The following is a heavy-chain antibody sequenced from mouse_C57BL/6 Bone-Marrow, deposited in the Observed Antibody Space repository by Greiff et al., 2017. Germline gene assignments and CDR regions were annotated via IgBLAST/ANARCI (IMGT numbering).Heavy chain of an antibody. J-gene: IGHJ1*03. CDR1: GYTFTNYW. V-gene: IGHV1-63*01. D-gene: IGHD1-1*01. Sequence: VQLVESGAELVRPGTSVKMSCKASGYTFTNYWIGWAKQRPGHGLEWIGDIYPGGGYTNYNEKFKGKATLTADKSSSTAYMQFSSLTSEDSAIYYCARSAPTVVATGYFDVWGTGTTVTVSS. CDR2: IYPGGGYT. CDR3: ARSAPTVVATGYFDV.